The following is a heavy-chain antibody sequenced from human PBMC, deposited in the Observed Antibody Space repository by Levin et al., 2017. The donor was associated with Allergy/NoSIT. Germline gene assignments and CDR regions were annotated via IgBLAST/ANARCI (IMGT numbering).Heavy chain of an antibody. Sequence: GESLKISCTASGYTFRRYAMHWVRQAPGQRLEWMGWINPGNGNTKYSDEFQGRVTINRDTSASTVYMELSSLRSEDTAVYCCARAPDILTGYYIDDYFDYWGQGTLVTVSS. CDR2: INPGNGNT. CDR1: GYTFRRYA. V-gene: IGHV1-3*01. D-gene: IGHD3-9*01. CDR3: ARAPDILTGYYIDDYFDY. J-gene: IGHJ4*02.